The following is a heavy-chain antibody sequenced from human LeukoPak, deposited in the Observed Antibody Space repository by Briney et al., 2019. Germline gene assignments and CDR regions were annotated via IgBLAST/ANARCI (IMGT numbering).Heavy chain of an antibody. CDR3: ARANLDYYDSSGYYYRAFDY. V-gene: IGHV4-59*01. J-gene: IGHJ4*02. CDR2: IYYSGST. CDR1: GGSISSYY. D-gene: IGHD3-22*01. Sequence: SETLSLTCTVSGGSISSYYWSWIRQPPGKGLEWIGYIYYSGSTNYNPSLKSRVTISVDTSNNQFSLKLSSVTAADTAVYYCARANLDYYDSSGYYYRAFDYWGQGTLVTVSS.